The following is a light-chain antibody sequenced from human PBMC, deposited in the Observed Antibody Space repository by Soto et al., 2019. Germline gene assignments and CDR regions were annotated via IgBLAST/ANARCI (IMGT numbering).Light chain of an antibody. Sequence: QSVLTQPPSVSGAPGQRVTISCTGSSSNIGAGYDVHWYQQLPGTAPKLLVHGNTDRPSGVPDRFSGSKSGTSASLAITGLQAEDEADYYCQSYDSGLSGWLFGGGTELTVL. J-gene: IGLJ2*01. CDR2: GNT. CDR3: QSYDSGLSGWL. V-gene: IGLV1-40*01. CDR1: SSNIGAGYD.